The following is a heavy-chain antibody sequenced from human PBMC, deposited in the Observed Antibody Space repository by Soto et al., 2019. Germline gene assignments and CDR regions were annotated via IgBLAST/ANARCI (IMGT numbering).Heavy chain of an antibody. V-gene: IGHV4-59*01. CDR1: SFSIISSF. CDR3: ARERSDCSSTSCHAFDI. J-gene: IGHJ3*02. CDR2: ISNNGRT. Sequence: SATLSLTCAVYSFSIISSFWRCIQNPPGKGLEWIGHISNNGRTGYNSSLKSRATISVDTSKSQLSLKLSSVTAADTAVYYCARERSDCSSTSCHAFDIWGQGTMVT. D-gene: IGHD2-2*01.